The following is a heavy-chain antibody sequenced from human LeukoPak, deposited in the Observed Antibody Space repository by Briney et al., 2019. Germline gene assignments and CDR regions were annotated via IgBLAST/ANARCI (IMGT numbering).Heavy chain of an antibody. D-gene: IGHD5-18*01. CDR2: IYWAVDK. CDR1: GFSLRPTGEG. J-gene: IGHJ6*04. V-gene: IGHV2-5*02. Sequence: SALTLVKPTQTLTLTCTSTGFSLRPTGEGVDWIRHTPGNALEWLAHIYWAVDKRYTPSLESTLTITNLHIKNQVVLTMTNMDPVDTATYYCAHHYSYGSYYGMDVWGKGTTVTVSS. CDR3: AHHYSYGSYYGMDV.